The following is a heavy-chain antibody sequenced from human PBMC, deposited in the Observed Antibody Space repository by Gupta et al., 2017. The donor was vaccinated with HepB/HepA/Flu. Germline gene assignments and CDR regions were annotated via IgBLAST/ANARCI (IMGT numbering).Heavy chain of an antibody. J-gene: IGHJ4*02. CDR2: INPNSGGT. CDR3: ARGNFYYGSGTYYNPLDYFDF. Sequence: QVQLVQSGAEVKKPGASVNVSCKASGYTFTGYYMHWGRQAPGQGLEWMGWINPNSGGTNYAQKFQGRVTMTRDTSISTAYMELSRLRSDDTAVYYCARGNFYYGSGTYYNPLDYFDFWGQGTLVTVSS. D-gene: IGHD3-10*01. CDR1: GYTFTGYY. V-gene: IGHV1-2*02.